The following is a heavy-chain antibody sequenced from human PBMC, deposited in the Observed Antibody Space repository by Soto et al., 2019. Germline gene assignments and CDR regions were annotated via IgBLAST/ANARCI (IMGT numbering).Heavy chain of an antibody. Sequence: PSETLSLTCAVYGGSFSGYYWSWIRQPPGKGLEWIGEINHSGSTNYNPSLKSRVTISVDTSKNQFSLRLSSVTAADTAVYYCARRYGSGSPSNYYYYYYMDVWGKGTTVTVSS. J-gene: IGHJ6*03. D-gene: IGHD3-10*01. V-gene: IGHV4-34*01. CDR1: GGSFSGYY. CDR2: INHSGST. CDR3: ARRYGSGSPSNYYYYYYMDV.